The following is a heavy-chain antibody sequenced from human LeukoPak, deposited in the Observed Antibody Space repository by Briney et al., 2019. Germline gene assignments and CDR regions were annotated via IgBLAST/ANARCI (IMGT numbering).Heavy chain of an antibody. V-gene: IGHV3-30*18. J-gene: IGHJ6*03. CDR3: AKARISGYDEDYTDV. Sequence: GGSLRLSCAASGFTFSSYGMHWVRQAPGKGLEWVAVISYDGSNKYYADSVKGRFTISRDNSKNTLYLQMNSLRAEDTAVYYCAKARISGYDEDYTDVWGKGTTVTVSS. CDR2: ISYDGSNK. CDR1: GFTFSSYG. D-gene: IGHD5-12*01.